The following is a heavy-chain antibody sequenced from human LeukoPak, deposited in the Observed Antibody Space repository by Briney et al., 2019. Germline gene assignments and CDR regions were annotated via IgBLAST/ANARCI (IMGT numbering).Heavy chain of an antibody. J-gene: IGHJ4*02. CDR1: GFTFSSYG. D-gene: IGHD3-22*01. CDR3: ARWYYYDSSGSPDH. Sequence: GGSLRLSCAASGFTFSSYGMHWVRQAPGKGLEWVAVIWYDGSNKYYADSVKGRFTISGDNSKNTLYLQMNSLRAEDTAVYYCARWYYYDSSGSPDHWGQGTLVTVSS. CDR2: IWYDGSNK. V-gene: IGHV3-33*01.